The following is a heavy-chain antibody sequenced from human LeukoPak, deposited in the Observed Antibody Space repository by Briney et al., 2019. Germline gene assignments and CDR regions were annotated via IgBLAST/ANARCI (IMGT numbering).Heavy chain of an antibody. CDR2: LYTSGYT. V-gene: IGHV4-4*07. CDR3: ATGRYDNGYYYLDF. Sequence: PSETLSLTCTVSGASISIYYWSWIRQPAGKGLEWIGRLYTSGYTNYNPSLKSRVTMSVDTSKNQFSLNLSSVTAADTAVYYCATGRYDNGYYYLDFWGQGTLVTVSS. CDR1: GASISIYY. D-gene: IGHD3-10*01. J-gene: IGHJ4*02.